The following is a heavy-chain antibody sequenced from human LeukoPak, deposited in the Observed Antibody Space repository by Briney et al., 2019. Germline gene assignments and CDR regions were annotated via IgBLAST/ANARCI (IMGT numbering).Heavy chain of an antibody. D-gene: IGHD6-13*01. CDR2: IYYSGST. Sequence: PSETLSFTCTVSGGSISSYYWSWIRQPPGKGLEWIGYIYYSGSTNYNPSLKSQVTISVDTSKNQFSLKVSSVTAADTAVYYCARDARSSWYFDFWGQGTLVTVSS. J-gene: IGHJ4*02. CDR1: GGSISSYY. CDR3: ARDARSSWYFDF. V-gene: IGHV4-59*01.